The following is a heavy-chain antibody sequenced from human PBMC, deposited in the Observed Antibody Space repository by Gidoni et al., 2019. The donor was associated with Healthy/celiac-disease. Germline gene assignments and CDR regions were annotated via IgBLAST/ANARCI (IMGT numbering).Heavy chain of an antibody. D-gene: IGHD6-13*01. V-gene: IGHV3-30-3*01. J-gene: IGHJ4*02. Sequence: QVQLVESGGGVVQPGRSLRLSCAASGFTFSSYAMHWVRQAPGKGLEWVAVISYEGSNKYYADSVKGRFTISRDNSKNTLYLQMNSLRAEDTAVYYCARDRSSFYFDYWGQGTLVTVSS. CDR2: ISYEGSNK. CDR3: ARDRSSFYFDY. CDR1: GFTFSSYA.